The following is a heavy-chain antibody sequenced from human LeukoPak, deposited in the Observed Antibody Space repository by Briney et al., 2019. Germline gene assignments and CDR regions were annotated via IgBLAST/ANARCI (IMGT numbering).Heavy chain of an antibody. D-gene: IGHD5-12*01. V-gene: IGHV3-23*01. Sequence: GGSLRLSCAASGFTFSSYAMSWVRQAPGKGLEWVSAISGSGGSTYYADSVKGRFTISRDSSKNTLYLQMNSLRAEDTAVYYCAKDGYDFRAPFDYWGQGTLVTVSS. J-gene: IGHJ4*02. CDR1: GFTFSSYA. CDR2: ISGSGGST. CDR3: AKDGYDFRAPFDY.